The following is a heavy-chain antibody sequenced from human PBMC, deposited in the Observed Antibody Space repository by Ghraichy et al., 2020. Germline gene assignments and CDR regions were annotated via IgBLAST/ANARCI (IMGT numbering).Heavy chain of an antibody. V-gene: IGHV4-39*01. D-gene: IGHD3-10*01. J-gene: IGHJ4*02. CDR3: ARHLFNVGFGELGGYFDY. CDR1: GGSISSSSYY. Sequence: SETLSLTCTVSGGSISSSSYYWGWIRQPPGKGLEWIGSIYYSGSTYYNPSLKSRVTISVDTSKNQFSLKLSSVTAADTAVYYCARHLFNVGFGELGGYFDYWGQGTLVTVSS. CDR2: IYYSGST.